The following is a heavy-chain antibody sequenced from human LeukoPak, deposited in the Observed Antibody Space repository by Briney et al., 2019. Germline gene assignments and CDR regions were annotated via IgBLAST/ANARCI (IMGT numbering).Heavy chain of an antibody. D-gene: IGHD4-11*01. CDR2: VDHTGST. Sequence: SETLSLTCSVSDDSITMYYWTWIRQPPGKGLEWIGYVDHTGSTNFNPSLNGRVSISRDTSKNLFSLRLRSVTAADTAVYFCARGRVSSSTWYSTYYYYFYMDVWGKGTTVTVSS. CDR1: DDSITMYY. CDR3: ARGRVSSSTWYSTYYYYFYMDV. J-gene: IGHJ6*03. V-gene: IGHV4-59*01.